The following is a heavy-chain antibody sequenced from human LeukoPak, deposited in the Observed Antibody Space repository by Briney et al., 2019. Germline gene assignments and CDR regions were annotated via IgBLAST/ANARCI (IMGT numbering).Heavy chain of an antibody. CDR1: GFTFSIYA. V-gene: IGHV3-23*01. CDR3: AKTPQWLVDYFDY. J-gene: IGHJ4*02. CDR2: ISGSGGST. Sequence: GGSLRLSCAASGFTFSIYAMSWVRQAPGKGLEGVSAISGSGGSTYYAESVKGRFTISRDSSKNTLYLQMNSLRAEDTAVYYCAKTPQWLVDYFDYWGQGTLVTVSS. D-gene: IGHD6-19*01.